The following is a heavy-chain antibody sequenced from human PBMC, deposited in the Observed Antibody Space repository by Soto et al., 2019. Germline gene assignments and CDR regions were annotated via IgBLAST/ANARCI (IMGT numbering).Heavy chain of an antibody. CDR3: ARGDYQYSIDY. Sequence: QLQLQESGSRLVKSSQTLSLTCTVPGDSMTSGDYSWSWIRQPPGKVPEWLGYIYRTGNTHYSPSLKSRVSISQDRSKNQFSLELTSVTAADTAVYYCARGDYQYSIDYWGQGTLVTVSS. D-gene: IGHD2-2*01. V-gene: IGHV4-30-2*01. J-gene: IGHJ4*02. CDR2: IYRTGNT. CDR1: GDSMTSGDYS.